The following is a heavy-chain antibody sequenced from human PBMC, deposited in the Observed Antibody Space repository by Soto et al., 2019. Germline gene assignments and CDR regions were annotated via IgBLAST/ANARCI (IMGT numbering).Heavy chain of an antibody. Sequence: QLQLQESGPGLVKPSETLSLTCTVSGGSISSSSYYWGWIRQPPGKGLEWIGSIFYSGSTYYNPSLESRVTISVDTSKNQFSLKPSSVTAADTAVYYCARSGYAPGHFQYRLNWFDPWGQGTLVTVSS. CDR2: IFYSGST. CDR1: GGSISSSSYY. J-gene: IGHJ5*02. V-gene: IGHV4-39*01. CDR3: ARSGYAPGHFQYRLNWFDP. D-gene: IGHD2-2*01.